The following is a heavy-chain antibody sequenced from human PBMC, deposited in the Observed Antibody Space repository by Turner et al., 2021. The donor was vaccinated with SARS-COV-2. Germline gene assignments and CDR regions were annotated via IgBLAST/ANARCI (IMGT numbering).Heavy chain of an antibody. CDR2: IYYSGST. D-gene: IGHD1-26*01. V-gene: IGHV4-39*01. CDR3: AGEVVVLTTTHYGMDV. J-gene: IGHJ6*02. CDR1: GGSISSSSYY. Sequence: QLQLQESGPGLVKPSETLSLTCTVSGGSISSSSYYWGWLRQPPGKGLEWIGSIYYSGSTYYNPSLKSRVTISVDTSKNQFSLKLSSVTAADTAVYYCAGEVVVLTTTHYGMDVWGQGTTVTVS.